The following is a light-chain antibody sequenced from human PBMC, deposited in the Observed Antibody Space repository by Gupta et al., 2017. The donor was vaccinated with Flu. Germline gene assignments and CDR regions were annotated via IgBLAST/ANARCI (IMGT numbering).Light chain of an antibody. J-gene: IGKJ2*01. CDR3: QQYYVYPRT. CDR2: AAS. CDR1: QGISNY. V-gene: IGKV1-8*01. Sequence: AIRMTQSPSSFSASTGDRVTITCRASQGISNYLAWYQQKPGKAPKLLIYAASTLQSGVPFRVSGSGSGTDFTLTISSLQPDDFATYYCQQYYVYPRTFGQGTKLDIK.